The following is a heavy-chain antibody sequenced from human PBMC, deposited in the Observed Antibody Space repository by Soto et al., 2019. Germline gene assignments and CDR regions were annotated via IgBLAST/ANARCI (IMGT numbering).Heavy chain of an antibody. CDR2: IRSKAYGGTT. CDR1: GFTFGDYA. D-gene: IGHD5-12*01. CDR3: TRDSLLVATRGAFDI. J-gene: IGHJ3*02. Sequence: EVQLVESGGGLVQPGRSLRLSCTASGFTFGDYAMSWVRQAPGKGLEWVGFIRSKAYGGTTEYAASVKGRFTISRDDSKSIAYLQMNSLKAEDTAVYYCTRDSLLVATRGAFDIWGQGTMVTVSS. V-gene: IGHV3-49*04.